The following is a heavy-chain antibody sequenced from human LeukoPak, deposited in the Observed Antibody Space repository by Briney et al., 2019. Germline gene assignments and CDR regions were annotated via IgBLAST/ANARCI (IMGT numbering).Heavy chain of an antibody. CDR3: ARHVGYDYVWGSYRYTGGCFDY. CDR2: IYYSGST. Sequence: SETLSLTCTVSGGSISSSSYYWGWIRQPPGKGLEWIGSIYYSGSTYYNPSLKSRVTISVDTSKNQFSLKLSSVTAADTAVYYCARHVGYDYVWGSYRYTGGCFDYWGQGTLVTVSS. J-gene: IGHJ4*02. D-gene: IGHD3-16*02. V-gene: IGHV4-39*01. CDR1: GGSISSSSYY.